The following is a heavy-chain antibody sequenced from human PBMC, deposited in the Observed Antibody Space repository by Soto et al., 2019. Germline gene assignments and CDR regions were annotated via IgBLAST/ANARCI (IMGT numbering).Heavy chain of an antibody. Sequence: QVQLVESGGGVVQPGRSLRLSCAASGFTFSSYGMHWVRQAPGKGLEWVAVISYDGSNKYYADSVKGRFTISRDNSKNTLYLQMNSLRAEDTAVYYCAKDRGYYYDDLPVAFDIWGQGTMVNVS. J-gene: IGHJ3*02. CDR2: ISYDGSNK. CDR3: AKDRGYYYDDLPVAFDI. CDR1: GFTFSSYG. D-gene: IGHD3-22*01. V-gene: IGHV3-30*18.